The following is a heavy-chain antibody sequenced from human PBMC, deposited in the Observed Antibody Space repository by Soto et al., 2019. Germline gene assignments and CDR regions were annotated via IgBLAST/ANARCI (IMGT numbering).Heavy chain of an antibody. CDR1: GFTFSNYW. J-gene: IGHJ4*02. CDR2: IKHDGSEK. CDR3: ASGFRYGYLFDY. D-gene: IGHD5-18*01. Sequence: GGSLRLSYAASGFTFSNYWMNWVRQAPGKGLEWVANIKHDGSEKYYVDSVKGRFTISRDNAKNSLFLQMNSLRADDTAVYYCASGFRYGYLFDYWGQGTLVTVSS. V-gene: IGHV3-7*01.